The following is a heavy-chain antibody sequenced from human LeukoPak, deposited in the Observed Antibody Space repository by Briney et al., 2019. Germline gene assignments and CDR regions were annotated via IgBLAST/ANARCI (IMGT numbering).Heavy chain of an antibody. Sequence: PGGSLRLSCAASGFTFSSYWMHWVRQAPGKGLVWVSRINSDGSSTSYADSVKGRFTISRDNAKNSLYLQMNSLRAEDTAVYYCATSKGSGGPIDYWGQGTLVTVSS. CDR3: ATSKGSGGPIDY. D-gene: IGHD3-10*01. CDR1: GFTFSSYW. J-gene: IGHJ4*02. CDR2: INSDGSST. V-gene: IGHV3-74*01.